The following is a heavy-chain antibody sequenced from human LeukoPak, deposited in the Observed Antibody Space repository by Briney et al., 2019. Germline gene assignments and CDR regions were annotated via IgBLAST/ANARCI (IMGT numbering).Heavy chain of an antibody. V-gene: IGHV3-30*18. J-gene: IGHJ4*02. Sequence: GGSLRLFCAASGFTFSSYGMHWVRQAPGKGLEWVAVISYDGSNKYYADSVKGRFTISRDNSKNTLYLQMNSLRAEDTAVYYCAKDDSGWLLDYWGQGTLVTASS. CDR2: ISYDGSNK. CDR3: AKDDSGWLLDY. D-gene: IGHD1-26*01. CDR1: GFTFSSYG.